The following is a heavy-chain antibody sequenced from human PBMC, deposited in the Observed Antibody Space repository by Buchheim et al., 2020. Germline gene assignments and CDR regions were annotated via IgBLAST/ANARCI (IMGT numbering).Heavy chain of an antibody. V-gene: IGHV1-8*01. Sequence: QVQLVQSGAEVKKPGASVKVSCKASGYTFTSYDINWVRQATGQGLEWMGWMNPNSGNTGYAQKFQGRVTMTRNTSISTAYMELSSLRSEDTAVYYCARDLDSSGWYPHYYYYYGMDVWGQGTT. CDR3: ARDLDSSGWYPHYYYYYGMDV. J-gene: IGHJ6*02. CDR1: GYTFTSYD. CDR2: MNPNSGNT. D-gene: IGHD6-19*01.